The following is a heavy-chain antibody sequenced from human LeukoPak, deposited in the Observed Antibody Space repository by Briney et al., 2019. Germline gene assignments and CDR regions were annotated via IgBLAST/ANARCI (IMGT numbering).Heavy chain of an antibody. V-gene: IGHV1-18*01. CDR1: GYTFINYG. Sequence: APVKVSCKASGYTFINYGITWVRQAPGQGLEWMGWISGYNGNTNYAQKFQGRVTMTTDRSTTTAYMELRNLTSDDTAVYYCARGGIVGAFIDYWGQGTLVIVSS. CDR2: ISGYNGNT. CDR3: ARGGIVGAFIDY. D-gene: IGHD1-26*01. J-gene: IGHJ4*02.